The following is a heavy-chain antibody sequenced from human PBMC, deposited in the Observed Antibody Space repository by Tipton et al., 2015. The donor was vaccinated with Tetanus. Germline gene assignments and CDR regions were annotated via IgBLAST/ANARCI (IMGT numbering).Heavy chain of an antibody. J-gene: IGHJ4*02. Sequence: SLRLSCAGSGFSFRDFGMNWVRQAPGKGLEWVALVAYDGNNKYYADSVKGRFTISRDNSKDTLYLQMNSLRPEDTAVYYCARDGFYYGSGSYYRAFWGQGTLVTVSP. CDR3: ARDGFYYGSGSYYRAF. V-gene: IGHV3-30*03. CDR1: GFSFRDFG. D-gene: IGHD3-10*01. CDR2: VAYDGNNK.